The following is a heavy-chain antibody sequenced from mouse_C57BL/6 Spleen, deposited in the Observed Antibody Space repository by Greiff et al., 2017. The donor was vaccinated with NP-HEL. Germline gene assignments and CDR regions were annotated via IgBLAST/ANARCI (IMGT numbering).Heavy chain of an antibody. CDR2: IDPSDSYT. V-gene: IGHV1-69*01. Sequence: QVQLQQPGAELVMPGASVKLSCKASGYTFTSYWMHWVKQRPGQGLEWIGEIDPSDSYTNYNQKFKGTSTLTVDKSSSTAYMQLSSLTSEDSAVYYCARKGYYYYGSRLYYFDYWGQGTTLTVSS. J-gene: IGHJ2*01. CDR3: ARKGYYYYGSRLYYFDY. D-gene: IGHD1-1*01. CDR1: GYTFTSYW.